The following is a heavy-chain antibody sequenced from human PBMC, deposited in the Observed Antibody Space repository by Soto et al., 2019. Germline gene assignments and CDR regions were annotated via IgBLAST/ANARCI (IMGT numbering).Heavy chain of an antibody. D-gene: IGHD6-19*01. CDR2: INHSGST. CDR3: ARGLVAVAGTGTFDP. V-gene: IGHV4-34*01. Sequence: SETLSLTCAVYGGSFSGYYWSWIRQNPGKGLEWIGEINHSGSTNYNPSLKSRVTISVDTSKNQFSLKLSSVTAADTAVYYCARGLVAVAGTGTFDPWGQGTLVTVSS. CDR1: GGSFSGYY. J-gene: IGHJ5*02.